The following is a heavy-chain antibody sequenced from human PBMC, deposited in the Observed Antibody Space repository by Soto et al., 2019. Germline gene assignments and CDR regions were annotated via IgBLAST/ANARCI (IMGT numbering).Heavy chain of an antibody. Sequence: GGSLRLSCAVSGFSLSSHGIHWVRQAAGKGLEWVAVIWSDGSGRSYADLVKGRFTISRDTSKNRAYLEMNSLRPEDTAVYYCARDLVGGSIPSYNWLASCGHGSLFAVAS. D-gene: IGHD1-26*01. CDR2: IWSDGSGR. V-gene: IGHV3-33*01. J-gene: IGHJ5*01. CDR3: ARDLVGGSIPSYNWLAS. CDR1: GFSLSSHG.